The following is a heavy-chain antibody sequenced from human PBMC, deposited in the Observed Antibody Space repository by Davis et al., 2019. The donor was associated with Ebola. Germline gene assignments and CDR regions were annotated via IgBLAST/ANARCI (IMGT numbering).Heavy chain of an antibody. CDR2: IRSKAHSYAT. D-gene: IGHD3-9*01. J-gene: IGHJ5*02. Sequence: GGSLRLSCAASGFIFSDSAVHWVRQASGKGLEWLGRIRSKAHSYATAYAASVKGRFIISRDDSKNTAYLQMNSLKTEDTALYYCTRAEYDILTDYYGFDPWGQGTLVTVSS. V-gene: IGHV3-73*01. CDR3: TRAEYDILTDYYGFDP. CDR1: GFIFSDSA.